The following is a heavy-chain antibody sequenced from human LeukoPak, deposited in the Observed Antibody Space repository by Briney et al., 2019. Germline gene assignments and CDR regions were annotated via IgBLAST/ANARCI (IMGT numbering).Heavy chain of an antibody. V-gene: IGHV3-11*04. D-gene: IGHD3-22*01. Sequence: GGSLRFSCAASGFTFSDHSMSWIRKSPGKGLEWVAYITSGGSPMYYVDSVKGRSTISRDNAKNSLFLEVHSLRAEDTGVYYCVRDSHYYDTSDPKYRLDYWGQGTLVTVSS. J-gene: IGHJ4*02. CDR3: VRDSHYYDTSDPKYRLDY. CDR2: ITSGGSPM. CDR1: GFTFSDHS.